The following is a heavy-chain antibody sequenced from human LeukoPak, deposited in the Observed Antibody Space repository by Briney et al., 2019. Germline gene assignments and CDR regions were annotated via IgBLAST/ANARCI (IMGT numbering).Heavy chain of an antibody. Sequence: AGGSLRLSCAASGFTFSDYPMHWVRQAPGKGLEWVSVISYAGSTKYYADSVKGRFTISRDNSKNTLYLQMNSLRAEDTAVYYCARDRSGGSFDYWGQGTLVTVSS. J-gene: IGHJ4*02. CDR2: ISYAGSTK. V-gene: IGHV3-30*04. D-gene: IGHD2-15*01. CDR3: ARDRSGGSFDY. CDR1: GFTFSDYP.